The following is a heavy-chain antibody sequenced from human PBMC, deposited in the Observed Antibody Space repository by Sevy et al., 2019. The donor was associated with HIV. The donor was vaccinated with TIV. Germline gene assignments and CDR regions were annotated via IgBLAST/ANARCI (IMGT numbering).Heavy chain of an antibody. CDR1: GFTFSNAW. CDR3: STASWSEEDYYNY. Sequence: GGSLRLSCAASGFTFSNAWMSWVRQAPGKGLEWVASIKGKIYDGTIDYAAPVKGSFSNSRDDSKNTLYLQMNSLKTDDKAADYCSTASWSEEDYYNYWGQGTLVTVSS. V-gene: IGHV3-15*01. D-gene: IGHD6-13*01. J-gene: IGHJ4*02. CDR2: IKGKIYDGTI.